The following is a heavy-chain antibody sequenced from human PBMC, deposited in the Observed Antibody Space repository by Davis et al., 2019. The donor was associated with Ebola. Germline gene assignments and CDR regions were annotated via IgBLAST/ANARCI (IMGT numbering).Heavy chain of an antibody. CDR1: GLTFSSYW. V-gene: IGHV3-48*02. CDR3: ARGYYGSGSYYNRFDY. D-gene: IGHD3-10*01. CDR2: ISSSSSTI. J-gene: IGHJ4*02. Sequence: GGSLRLSCAASGLTFSSYWMSWVRQAPGKGLEWVSYISSSSSTIYYANSVKGRFTISRDNAKNSLYLQMNSLRDEDTAVYYCARGYYGSGSYYNRFDYWGQGTLVTVSS.